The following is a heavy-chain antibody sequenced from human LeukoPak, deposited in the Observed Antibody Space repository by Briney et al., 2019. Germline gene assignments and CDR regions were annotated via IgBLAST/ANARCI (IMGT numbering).Heavy chain of an antibody. CDR3: AGTSVDCTNGVCGEIDY. J-gene: IGHJ4*02. CDR1: GGSFSGYY. D-gene: IGHD2-8*01. V-gene: IGHV4-34*01. CDR2: INHSGST. Sequence: PSETLSLTCAVYGGSFSGYYWSWIRQPPGKGLEWIGEINHSGSTNYNPSLKSRVTISVDTSKNQFSLKLSSATAADTAVYYCAGTSVDCTNGVCGEIDYWGQGTLVTVSS.